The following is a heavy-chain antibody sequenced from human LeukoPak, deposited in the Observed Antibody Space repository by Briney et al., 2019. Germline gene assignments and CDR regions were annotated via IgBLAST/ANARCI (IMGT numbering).Heavy chain of an antibody. CDR3: ARSAVAGTIINWFDP. Sequence: ASVKVSCKASGYTFTGYYMHWVRQAPGQGLEWMGWINPNSGGTNYAQKFQGWVTMTRDTSISTAYMELSRLRSGDTAVYYCARSAVAGTIINWFDPWGQGTLVTVSS. CDR1: GYTFTGYY. D-gene: IGHD6-19*01. V-gene: IGHV1-2*04. CDR2: INPNSGGT. J-gene: IGHJ5*02.